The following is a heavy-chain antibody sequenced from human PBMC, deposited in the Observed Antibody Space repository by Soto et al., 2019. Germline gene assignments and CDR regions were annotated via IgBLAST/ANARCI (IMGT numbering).Heavy chain of an antibody. CDR3: ARTTSSDCSSTSCRTYYFDY. CDR2: IIPILGIA. D-gene: IGHD2-2*01. CDR1: GGTFSSYT. J-gene: IGHJ4*02. V-gene: IGHV1-69*02. Sequence: QVQLVQSGAEVKKPGSSVKVSCKASGGTFSSYTISWVRQAPGQGLEWMGRIIPILGIANYAQKFQGRVTITADKSTSTAYMELSSLRSEDTAVYYCARTTSSDCSSTSCRTYYFDYWGQGTLVTVSS.